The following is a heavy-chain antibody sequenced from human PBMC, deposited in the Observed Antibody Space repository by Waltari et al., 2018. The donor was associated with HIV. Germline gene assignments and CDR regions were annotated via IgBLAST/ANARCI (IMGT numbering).Heavy chain of an antibody. CDR3: ARGPPFDF. Sequence: EVQLGESGGGLVQPGRSLRLSCAASGFTFSSFEMNWVRQGPGKGLELVSYSSSSGSTIYDADPVKGRFTISRDNAKSSLYRQMNSLRAEDTALYYCARGPPFDFWGQGTLVTVSS. V-gene: IGHV3-48*03. CDR2: SSSSGSTI. J-gene: IGHJ4*02. CDR1: GFTFSSFE.